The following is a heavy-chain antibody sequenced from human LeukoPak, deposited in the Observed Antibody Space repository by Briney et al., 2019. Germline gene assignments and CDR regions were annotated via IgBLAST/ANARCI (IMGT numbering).Heavy chain of an antibody. J-gene: IGHJ4*02. Sequence: SETLSLTCTVSGGSISSSSYYWGCIRQPPGKGLEWIGSIYYSGSTYYNPSLKSRVTISVDTSKNQFSLKLSSVTAADTAVYYCARVGETGVYAQRASPSAQYFDYWGQGTLVTVSS. V-gene: IGHV4-39*01. CDR3: ARVGETGVYAQRASPSAQYFDY. CDR1: GGSISSSSYY. D-gene: IGHD2-8*01. CDR2: IYYSGST.